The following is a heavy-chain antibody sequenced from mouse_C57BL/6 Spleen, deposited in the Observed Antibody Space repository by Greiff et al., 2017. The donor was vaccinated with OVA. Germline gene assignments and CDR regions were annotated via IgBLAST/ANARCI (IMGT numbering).Heavy chain of an antibody. Sequence: VQLQQPGAELVRPGSSVKLSCKASGYTFTSYWMHWVKQRPIQGLEWIGNIDPSDSETHYNQKFKDKATLTLVKSSSTAYMQLSSLTSEDSAVNYCARCFGTDYYAMDYWVQETPVTVSS. CDR1: GYTFTSYW. V-gene: IGHV1-52*01. CDR2: IDPSDSET. J-gene: IGHJ4*01. CDR3: ARCFGTDYYAMDY. D-gene: IGHD3-3*01.